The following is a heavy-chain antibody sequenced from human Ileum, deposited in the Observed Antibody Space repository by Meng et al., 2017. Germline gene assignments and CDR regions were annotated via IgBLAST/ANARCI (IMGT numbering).Heavy chain of an antibody. Sequence: GGSLRLSCVGSGFTVSNAWMSWVRQAPGKGLEWVGRIKTNTDGGTPDYAAPVKGRFTISTDDSKNTLYLQMNSLKTEDTAVYYCTPLLRWDGMDVWGQGTTVTVSS. V-gene: IGHV3-15*01. D-gene: IGHD3-3*01. CDR1: GFTVSNAW. CDR3: TPLLRWDGMDV. J-gene: IGHJ6*02. CDR2: IKTNTDGGTP.